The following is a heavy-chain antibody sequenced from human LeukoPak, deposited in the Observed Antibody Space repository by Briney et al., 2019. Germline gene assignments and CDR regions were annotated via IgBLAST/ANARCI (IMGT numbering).Heavy chain of an antibody. Sequence: SETLSLTCTVSGGSISSYYWSWIRQPPGKGLEWIGYIYYSGSTNYNPSLKSRVTISVDTSKNQFSLKLSSVTAADTAVYYCARTHEYYYDSSGYYFDYWAREPWSPSPQ. J-gene: IGHJ4*02. CDR1: GGSISSYY. CDR3: ARTHEYYYDSSGYYFDY. CDR2: IYYSGST. V-gene: IGHV4-59*01. D-gene: IGHD3-22*01.